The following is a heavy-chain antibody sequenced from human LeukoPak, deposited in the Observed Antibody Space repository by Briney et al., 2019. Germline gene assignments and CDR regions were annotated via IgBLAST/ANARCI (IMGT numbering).Heavy chain of an antibody. Sequence: ASVKVSCTASGGTFSSYAISWVRQAPGQGLEWMGGIIPIFGTANYAQKFQGRVTITTDESTSTAYMELSSLRSEDTAVYYCASSGRGVIITDAFDIWGQGTMVTVSS. CDR3: ASSGRGVIITDAFDI. D-gene: IGHD3-10*01. V-gene: IGHV1-69*05. CDR1: GGTFSSYA. J-gene: IGHJ3*02. CDR2: IIPIFGTA.